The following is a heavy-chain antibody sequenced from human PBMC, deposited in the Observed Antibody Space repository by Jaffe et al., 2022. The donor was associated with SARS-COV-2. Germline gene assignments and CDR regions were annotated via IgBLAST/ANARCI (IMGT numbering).Heavy chain of an antibody. D-gene: IGHD4-17*01. CDR2: ISWNSGSI. CDR1: GFTFDDYA. V-gene: IGHV3-9*01. J-gene: IGHJ6*02. Sequence: EVQLVESGGGLVQPGRSLRLSCAASGFTFDDYAMHWVRQAPGKGLEWVSGISWNSGSIGYADSVKGRFTISRDNAKNSLYLQMNSLRAEDTALYYCAKDWVGHYGDYFMGTSGMDVWGQGTTVTVSS. CDR3: AKDWVGHYGDYFMGTSGMDV.